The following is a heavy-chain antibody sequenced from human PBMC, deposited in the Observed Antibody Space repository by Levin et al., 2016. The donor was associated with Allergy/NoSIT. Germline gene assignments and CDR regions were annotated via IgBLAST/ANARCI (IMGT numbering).Heavy chain of an antibody. Sequence: GGSLRLSCTASGFTVTTNYMSWVRQAPGKGLEWVASISSAGSYVDYVDSVKGRFTISRDNGKNSVYLQMDSLRVEDTAVYYCARGGLASLQSIAYWGQGAPVTLYS. CDR3: ARGGLASLQSIAY. CDR1: GFTVTTNY. J-gene: IGHJ4*02. CDR2: ISSAGSYV. D-gene: IGHD3/OR15-3a*01. V-gene: IGHV3-21*04.